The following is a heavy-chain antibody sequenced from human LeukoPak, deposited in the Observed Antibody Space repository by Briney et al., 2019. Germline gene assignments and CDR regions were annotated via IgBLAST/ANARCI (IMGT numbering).Heavy chain of an antibody. CDR2: IYSGGST. Sequence: GGSLRLSCAASGFTVSSNYMSWVRQAPGKGLEWVSVIYSGGSTYYADSVKGRFTISRDNSKNTLYLQMNSLRAEDTAVYYCAKARAGDITAAFNYWGQGTLVTVSS. D-gene: IGHD6-13*01. CDR1: GFTVSSNY. V-gene: IGHV3-53*01. J-gene: IGHJ4*02. CDR3: AKARAGDITAAFNY.